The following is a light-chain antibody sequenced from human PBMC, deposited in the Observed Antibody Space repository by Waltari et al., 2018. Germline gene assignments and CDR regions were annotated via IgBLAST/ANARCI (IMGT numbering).Light chain of an antibody. CDR1: STNIGNNY. CDR3: ASWDDSLSGHVV. V-gene: IGLV1-47*01. CDR2: KND. J-gene: IGLJ2*01. Sequence: QSALTQSPSTSETPGQRVSIPCSGSSTNIGNNYLYWYQQLPGTAPRLLIYKNDRRPSGVPDRFSGSKSGTSASLAISGLRSEDEATYYCASWDDSLSGHVVFGGGTQLTVL.